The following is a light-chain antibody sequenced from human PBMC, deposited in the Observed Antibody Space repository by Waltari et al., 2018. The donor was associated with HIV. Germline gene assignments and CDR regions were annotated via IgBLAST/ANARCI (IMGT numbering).Light chain of an antibody. CDR2: STN. Sequence: QSVLTQSPSVSGTPGQRVIIFCSGSTSNIGDHSVNWYQQLPGTAPKLLIHSTNRRPAGVTDRFSGAKSGTSASLAINGLQSEDEAVYFCASWDDSRTGLYVFGTGTKVTVL. CDR3: ASWDDSRTGLYV. J-gene: IGLJ1*01. V-gene: IGLV1-44*01. CDR1: TSNIGDHS.